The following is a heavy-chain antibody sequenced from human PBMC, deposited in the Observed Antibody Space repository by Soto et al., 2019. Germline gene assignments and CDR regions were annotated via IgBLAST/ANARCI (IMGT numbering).Heavy chain of an antibody. J-gene: IGHJ4*02. CDR2: ISWNSGNL. D-gene: IGHD4-17*01. V-gene: IGHV3-9*01. CDR3: AKGASTTVFAFNDY. Sequence: EVQLVESGGGLVQPGRSLRLSCAASGFTFDDYARHWVRQGPGKGLEWVSSISWNSGNLGYADSVKGRFTISRDNAKNSLYLKMNSLRGEDAAVYYCAKGASTTVFAFNDYWGQGTLVTVSS. CDR1: GFTFDDYA.